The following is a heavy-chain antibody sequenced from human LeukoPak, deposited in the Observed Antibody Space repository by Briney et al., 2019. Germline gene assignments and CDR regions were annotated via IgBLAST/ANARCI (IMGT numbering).Heavy chain of an antibody. CDR1: GFTFGDYA. J-gene: IGHJ4*02. CDR3: AKGRRGNYNNPFDY. Sequence: GGSLRLSCAASGFTFGDYAMHWVRQAPGKGLEWVSGINWNSGSIDYADSVKGRFTISRDNAKNSLYLQMNGLRADDTALYYCAKGRRGNYNNPFDYLGQGTLVTVSS. D-gene: IGHD1-26*01. V-gene: IGHV3-9*01. CDR2: INWNSGSI.